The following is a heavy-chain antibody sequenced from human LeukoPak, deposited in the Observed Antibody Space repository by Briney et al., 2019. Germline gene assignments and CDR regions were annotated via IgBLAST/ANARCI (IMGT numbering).Heavy chain of an antibody. V-gene: IGHV3-30*18. Sequence: PGGSLRLSCAASGFTFSSYDMHWVRQAPGKGLEWVAVISYDGNDKHCADSVKGRFTISRDNSKNTLYLQMNSLRVEDTAVYYCAKDQYDYVRGEFDYWGQGTLVTVPS. CDR1: GFTFSSYD. CDR2: ISYDGNDK. CDR3: AKDQYDYVRGEFDY. D-gene: IGHD3-16*01. J-gene: IGHJ4*02.